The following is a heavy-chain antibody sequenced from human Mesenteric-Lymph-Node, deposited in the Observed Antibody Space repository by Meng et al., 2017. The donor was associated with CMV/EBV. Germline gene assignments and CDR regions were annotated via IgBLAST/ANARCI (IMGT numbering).Heavy chain of an antibody. CDR3: ARGADIPVNNY. V-gene: IGHV4-34*01. CDR1: GGSFSCYS. Sequence: QVQLQQWGAGLLKPSETLSLTCAVYGGSFSCYSWSWIRQPPGKGLEWIGEINHSGVPNYNPSLKSRVTISLDRSKNQFSLKLSSVTAEDTAVYYCARGADIPVNNYWGQGTLVTVSS. J-gene: IGHJ4*02. CDR2: INHSGVP. D-gene: IGHD2-15*01.